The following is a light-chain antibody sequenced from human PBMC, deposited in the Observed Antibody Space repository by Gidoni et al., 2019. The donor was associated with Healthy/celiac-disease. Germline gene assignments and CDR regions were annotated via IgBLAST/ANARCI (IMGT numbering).Light chain of an antibody. Sequence: DIQMTQSPSTLSAFVGDRVTITCRASQSISSWFAWYQQKPGKAPKLLIYKASSLETGVPSRFSGSGSGTEFALTISSLQPDDFATYYCQQYNSNPVTFGGGTKVEIK. CDR3: QQYNSNPVT. CDR2: KAS. CDR1: QSISSW. J-gene: IGKJ4*01. V-gene: IGKV1-5*03.